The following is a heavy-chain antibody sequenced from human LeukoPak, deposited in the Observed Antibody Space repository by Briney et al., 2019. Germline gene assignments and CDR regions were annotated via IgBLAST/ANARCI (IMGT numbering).Heavy chain of an antibody. CDR1: GFTFSSSA. V-gene: IGHV3-23*01. D-gene: IGHD6-13*01. CDR2: ISNNGGYT. Sequence: PGGSLRLSCAASGFTFSSSAMSWVRQAPGKGLEWVSAISNNGGYTYYADSVQGRFTISRDNSKSTLCLQMNSLRAEDTAVYYCAKDVGGWAAAGNFDYWGQGTLVTVSS. J-gene: IGHJ4*02. CDR3: AKDVGGWAAAGNFDY.